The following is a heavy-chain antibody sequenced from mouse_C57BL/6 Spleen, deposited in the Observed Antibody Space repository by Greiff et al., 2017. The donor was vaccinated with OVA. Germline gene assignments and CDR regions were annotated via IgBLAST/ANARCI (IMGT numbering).Heavy chain of an antibody. CDR3: ARNSPVVESPWYFDV. D-gene: IGHD1-1*01. V-gene: IGHV2-9-1*01. Sequence: VKLVESGPGLVAPSQSLSITCTVPGFSLTSYAISWVRQPPGKGLEWLGVIWTGGGTNYNSALKSRLSISKDNSKSQVFLKMNSLQTDDTARYYCARNSPVVESPWYFDVWGTGTTVTVSS. J-gene: IGHJ1*03. CDR1: GFSLTSYA. CDR2: IWTGGGT.